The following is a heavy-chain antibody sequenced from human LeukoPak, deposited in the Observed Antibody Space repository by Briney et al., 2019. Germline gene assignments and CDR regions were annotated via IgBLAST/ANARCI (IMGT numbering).Heavy chain of an antibody. CDR1: GYTFTSNY. V-gene: IGHV1-46*01. CDR3: ARVVDTALWVYYFDY. Sequence: ASVKVSCKASGYTFTSNYIHWVRQAPGQGLEWMGMIYPRDGSTSYAQKFQGRVTVTRDTSTSTVHMELSGLRSEDTAVYYCARVVDTALWVYYFDYWGQGTLVTVSS. CDR2: IYPRDGST. D-gene: IGHD5-18*01. J-gene: IGHJ4*02.